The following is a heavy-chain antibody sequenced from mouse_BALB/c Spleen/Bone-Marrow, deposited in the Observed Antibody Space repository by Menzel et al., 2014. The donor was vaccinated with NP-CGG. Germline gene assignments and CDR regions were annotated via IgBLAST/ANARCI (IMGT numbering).Heavy chain of an antibody. CDR2: IWSGGST. D-gene: IGHD2-12*01. V-gene: IGHV2-4-1*01. Sequence: VQLQQSGPGLVQPSQSLSITCTVSGFSLTSYGVHWVRQSPGKGLEWLGVIWSGGSTDCNAAFISRLSISKDNSKSQVFFKMNSLQADDTAIYYCARSRYDRGFAYWGQGTLVTVSA. J-gene: IGHJ3*01. CDR3: ARSRYDRGFAY. CDR1: GFSLTSYG.